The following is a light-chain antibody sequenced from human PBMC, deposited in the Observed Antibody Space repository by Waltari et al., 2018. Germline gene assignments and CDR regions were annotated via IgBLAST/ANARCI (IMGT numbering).Light chain of an antibody. CDR3: CSYAGSSTPVV. Sequence: QSALTQPASVSGSPGQSITISCTGTSSDVGSYNLVSWYQQHPGKAPKLMIYEVSKRPSGVSYRFSGSKSGNTASLTISGLQAEDEADYYCCSYAGSSTPVVFGGGTKLTVL. CDR2: EVS. J-gene: IGLJ2*01. CDR1: SSDVGSYNL. V-gene: IGLV2-23*02.